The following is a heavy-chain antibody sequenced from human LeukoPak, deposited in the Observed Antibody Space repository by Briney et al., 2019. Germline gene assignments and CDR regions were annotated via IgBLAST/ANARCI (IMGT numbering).Heavy chain of an antibody. CDR2: VYNMGAT. D-gene: IGHD6-6*01. V-gene: IGHV4-59*08. J-gene: IGHJ4*02. CDR3: ARHFAYSSSSYFDY. Sequence: SESLSLTCSVSGGSVSIYYWSWIRQPPGKGLEWIGYVYNMGATNYHPSLKSRVTMFEDKSKNQFSLRLYSVTVADTAVYYCARHFAYSSSSYFDYWGQGSLVTVS. CDR1: GGSVSIYY.